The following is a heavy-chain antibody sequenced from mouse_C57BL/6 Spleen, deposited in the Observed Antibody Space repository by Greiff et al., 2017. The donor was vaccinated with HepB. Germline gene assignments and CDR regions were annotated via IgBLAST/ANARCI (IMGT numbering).Heavy chain of an antibody. CDR2: INPSTGGT. J-gene: IGHJ2*01. V-gene: IGHV1-42*01. D-gene: IGHD1-1*01. Sequence: EVQLQESGPELVKPGASVKISCKASGYSFTGYYMNWVKQSPEKSLEWIGEINPSTGGTTYNQKFKANATLTVDKSSSTAYMQLNSLTSEDSAVYYCARRGSSYFDYWGQGTTLTVSS. CDR1: GYSFTGYY. CDR3: ARRGSSYFDY.